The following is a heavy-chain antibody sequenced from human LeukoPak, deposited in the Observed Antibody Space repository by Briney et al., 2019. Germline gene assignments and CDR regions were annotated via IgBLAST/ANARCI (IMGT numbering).Heavy chain of an antibody. V-gene: IGHV3-30*18. Sequence: GGSLRLSCAASGFTFSSYGMHWVRQAPGKGLEWVAVISYDGSNKYYADSVKGRFTISRDNSKNTLYLQMNSLRAEDTAVYYCAKLLYGSGSYSGRTFDIWGQGTMVTVSS. D-gene: IGHD3-10*01. CDR3: AKLLYGSGSYSGRTFDI. J-gene: IGHJ3*02. CDR2: ISYDGSNK. CDR1: GFTFSSYG.